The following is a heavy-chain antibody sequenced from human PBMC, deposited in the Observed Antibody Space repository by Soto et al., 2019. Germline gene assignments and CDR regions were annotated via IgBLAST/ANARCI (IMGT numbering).Heavy chain of an antibody. Sequence: VQLLQSGGGLVQPGGSLRLSCEASGFIFATTAMGWVRQAPGKGLEWVSTISGSGVRTYYADSVKGRFTISRGNSKNTLFLQMTSLRADDTAVYFCAAVMGSYYDYVWGSLSFDHWGQGALVTVS. CDR1: GFIFATTA. J-gene: IGHJ4*02. CDR3: AAVMGSYYDYVWGSLSFDH. CDR2: ISGSGVRT. D-gene: IGHD3-16*01. V-gene: IGHV3-23*01.